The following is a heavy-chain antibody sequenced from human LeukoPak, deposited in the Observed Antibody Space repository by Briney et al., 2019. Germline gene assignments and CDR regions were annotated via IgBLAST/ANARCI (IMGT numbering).Heavy chain of an antibody. V-gene: IGHV1-69*05. CDR2: IIPIFGTA. D-gene: IGHD3-3*01. Sequence: GASVKVSCKASGGAFSSYAISWVRQAPGQGLEWMGRIIPIFGTANYARKFQGRVTITTDESTSTAYMELSSLRSEDTAVYYCASLSDFKLAFDIWGQGTMVTVSS. CDR1: GGAFSSYA. CDR3: ASLSDFKLAFDI. J-gene: IGHJ3*02.